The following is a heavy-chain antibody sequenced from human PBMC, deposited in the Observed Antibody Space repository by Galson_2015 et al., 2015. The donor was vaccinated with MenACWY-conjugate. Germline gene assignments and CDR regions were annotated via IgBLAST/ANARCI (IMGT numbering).Heavy chain of an antibody. J-gene: IGHJ6*02. D-gene: IGHD2-21*02. CDR1: GYSFTSYW. V-gene: IGHV5-51*01. CDR3: ARFTYCGGDCYTPHGMDV. CDR2: ICPGDSDT. Sequence: QSGAEVKKPGESLKISCKGSGYSFTSYWIGWVRQMPGKGLEWMGIICPGDSDTRYSPSFQGQVTISADKSISTAYLQWSSLKASDTAMYYCARFTYCGGDCYTPHGMDVWGQGTTVTVSS.